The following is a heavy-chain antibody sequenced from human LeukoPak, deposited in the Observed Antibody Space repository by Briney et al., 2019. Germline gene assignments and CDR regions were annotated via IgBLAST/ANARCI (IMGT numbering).Heavy chain of an antibody. CDR3: AGLYDYYDSSGYYYPFDY. CDR1: GGSISSSSYY. CDR2: IYYSGST. V-gene: IGHV4-39*07. J-gene: IGHJ4*02. Sequence: SETLSLTCTVSGGSISSSSYYWGWIRQPPGKGLEWIGSIYYSGSTYYNPSLKSRVTISVGTSKNQFSLKLSSVTAADTAVYYCAGLYDYYDSSGYYYPFDYWGQGTLVTVSS. D-gene: IGHD3-22*01.